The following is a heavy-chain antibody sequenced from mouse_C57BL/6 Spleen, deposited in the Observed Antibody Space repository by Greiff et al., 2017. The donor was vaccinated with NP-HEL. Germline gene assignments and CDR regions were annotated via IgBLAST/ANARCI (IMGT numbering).Heavy chain of an antibody. CDR1: GYTFTSYT. D-gene: IGHD2-4*01. CDR3: ARWDYDRAGFAY. CDR2: INPSSGYT. J-gene: IGHJ3*01. Sequence: VQLQQSGAELARPGASVKMSCKASGYTFTSYTMHWVKQRPGQGLEWIGYINPSSGYTKYNQKFKDKATLTADKSSSTAYMQLSSLTSEDSAVYYCARWDYDRAGFAYWGQGTLVTVSA. V-gene: IGHV1-4*01.